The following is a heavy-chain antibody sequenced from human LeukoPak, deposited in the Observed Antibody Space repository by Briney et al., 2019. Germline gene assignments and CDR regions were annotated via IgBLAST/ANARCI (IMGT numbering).Heavy chain of an antibody. J-gene: IGHJ4*02. CDR2: ISSSGSTI. CDR3: ARGADYAELNSIDY. V-gene: IGHV3-11*01. CDR1: RFTFIDYY. Sequence: GGAPRLSCAASRFTFIDYYMSWIRPAPGEGLGWVSYISSSGSTIYYADSVKGRFTISRDNAKNSLYLQMNSLRAEDTAVCYCARGADYAELNSIDYWGQGILVTVSS. D-gene: IGHD4/OR15-4a*01.